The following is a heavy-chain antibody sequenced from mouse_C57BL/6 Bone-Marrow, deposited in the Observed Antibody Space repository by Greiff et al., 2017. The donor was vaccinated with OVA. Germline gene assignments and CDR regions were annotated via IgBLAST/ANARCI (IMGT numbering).Heavy chain of an antibody. CDR1: GYAFSSSW. CDR3: ARHEDGYYASYFDY. CDR2: IYPGDGDT. D-gene: IGHD2-3*01. V-gene: IGHV1-82*01. J-gene: IGHJ2*01. Sequence: VKLQESGPELVKPGASVKISCKASGYAFSSSWMNWVKQRPGKGLEWIGRIYPGDGDTNYNGKFQGKATLTADKSSSTAYMQLSSLTSEDSAVYFCARHEDGYYASYFDYWGQGTTLTVSS.